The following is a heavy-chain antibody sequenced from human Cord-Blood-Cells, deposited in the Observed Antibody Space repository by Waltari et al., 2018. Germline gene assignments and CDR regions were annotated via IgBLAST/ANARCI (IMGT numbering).Heavy chain of an antibody. J-gene: IGHJ4*02. Sequence: LQLQESGPGLVKPSETLSLTCTVSGGSISSSSYYWGWIRQPPGQGLEWIGRIYYSGSTYYNPSLKSRVTISVDTSKNQFSLKLSSVTAADTAVYYCARGTIISYYYYDSSGSSFDYWGQGTLVTVSS. D-gene: IGHD3-22*01. CDR3: ARGTIISYYYYDSSGSSFDY. CDR1: GGSISSSSYY. V-gene: IGHV4-39*01. CDR2: IYYSGST.